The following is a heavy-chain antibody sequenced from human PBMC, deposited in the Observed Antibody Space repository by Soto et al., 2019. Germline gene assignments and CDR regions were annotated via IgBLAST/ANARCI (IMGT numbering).Heavy chain of an antibody. D-gene: IGHD3-22*01. CDR3: ARGGWGWLNGMDV. V-gene: IGHV1-69*02. J-gene: IGHJ6*02. CDR1: GGTFSSYT. CDR2: IIPILGIA. Sequence: QVQLVQSGAEVKKPGSSVKVSCKASGGTFSSYTISWVRQAPGQGLEWMGRIIPILGIANYAQKFQGRVTITADKSTSTAYMGLSSRGSADTAVYYCARGGWGWLNGMDVWGQGTTVTVSS.